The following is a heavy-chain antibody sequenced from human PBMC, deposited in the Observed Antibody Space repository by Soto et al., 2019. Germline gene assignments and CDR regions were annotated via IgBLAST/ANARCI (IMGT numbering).Heavy chain of an antibody. D-gene: IGHD3-3*01. CDR3: VKDGSHYDFWSGSMYYFDY. CDR1: GFTFSSYA. J-gene: IGHJ4*02. CDR2: ISSNGGST. Sequence: GGSLRLSCSASGFTFSSYAMHWVRQAPGKGLEYVSAISSNGGSTYYADSVKGRFTISRDNSKNTLYLQMSSLRAEDTAVYYCVKDGSHYDFWSGSMYYFDYWGQGTLVTVSS. V-gene: IGHV3-64D*08.